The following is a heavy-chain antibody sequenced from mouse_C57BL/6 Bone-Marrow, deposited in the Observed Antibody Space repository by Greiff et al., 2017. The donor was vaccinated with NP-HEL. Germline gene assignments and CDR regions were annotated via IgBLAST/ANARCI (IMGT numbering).Heavy chain of an antibody. CDR3: AGGLRWIRRLGYYAMDD. J-gene: IGHJ4*01. CDR1: GYTFTSYW. CDR2: IHPNSGST. Sequence: QVQLQQPGAELVKPGASVKLSCKASGYTFTSYWMHWVKQRPGQGLEWIGMIHPNSGSTNYNEKFKSKATLTVDKSSSTAYMQLSSLTSEDSAVYYCAGGLRWIRRLGYYAMDDWGQGTSVTVSS. D-gene: IGHD2-2*01. V-gene: IGHV1-64*01.